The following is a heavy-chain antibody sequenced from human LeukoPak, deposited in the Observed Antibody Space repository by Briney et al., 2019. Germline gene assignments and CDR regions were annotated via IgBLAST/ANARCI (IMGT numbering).Heavy chain of an antibody. J-gene: IGHJ3*02. CDR3: TREGVYSPDGSGYHRDAFDI. V-gene: IGHV1-69*04. CDR1: GGSFNSYV. CDR2: IIPILYVA. Sequence: ASGKGSCKASGGSFNSYVFTWGRQAPGPGLEGMGRIIPILYVANFAQKFQGRVTITADKSTNTAHMELSSLRSEDTAVYYCTREGVYSPDGSGYHRDAFDIWGQGTVVTVSS. D-gene: IGHD3-22*01.